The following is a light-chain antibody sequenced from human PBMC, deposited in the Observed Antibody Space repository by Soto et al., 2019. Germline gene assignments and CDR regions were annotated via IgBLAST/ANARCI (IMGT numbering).Light chain of an antibody. J-gene: IGLJ2*01. CDR3: QSYDSSLSGYVV. V-gene: IGLV1-40*01. Sequence: QSVLTQPPSVSGAPGQRVTISCTGSSSNIGAGYDVHWYQQLPGTAPKLLIYGNSNRPSGVPDRFSGSKSGTSASLAITGLQAEDEADYYCQSYDSSLSGYVVFGGWTKSTVL. CDR1: SSNIGAGYD. CDR2: GNS.